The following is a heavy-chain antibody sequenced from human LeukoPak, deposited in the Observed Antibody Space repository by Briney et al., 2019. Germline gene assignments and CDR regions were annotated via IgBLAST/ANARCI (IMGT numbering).Heavy chain of an antibody. V-gene: IGHV3-30-3*01. Sequence: GGSLRLSCAASGFMFSSYWMTWVRQAPGKGLEWVAVISYDGSNKYYADSVKGRFTISRDNSKNTLYLQMNSLRAEDTAVYYCARDGLGILTGYFGYYYYGMDVWGQGTTVTVSS. CDR3: ARDGLGILTGYFGYYYYGMDV. J-gene: IGHJ6*02. CDR1: GFMFSSYW. CDR2: ISYDGSNK. D-gene: IGHD3-9*01.